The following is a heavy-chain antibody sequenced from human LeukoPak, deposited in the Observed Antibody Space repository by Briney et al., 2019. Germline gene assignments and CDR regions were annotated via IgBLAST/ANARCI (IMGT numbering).Heavy chain of an antibody. V-gene: IGHV3-21*01. CDR3: ARMTTVTMRRFDP. CDR2: ISSSSSYI. CDR1: GFTFSSYS. D-gene: IGHD4-17*01. Sequence: PGGSLRLSCAASGFTFSSYSMNWVRQAPGKGLEWVSSISSSSSYIYYADSVKGRFTISRDNAKNSLYLQMNSLRAEDTAVYYCARMTTVTMRRFDPWGQGTLVTVSS. J-gene: IGHJ5*02.